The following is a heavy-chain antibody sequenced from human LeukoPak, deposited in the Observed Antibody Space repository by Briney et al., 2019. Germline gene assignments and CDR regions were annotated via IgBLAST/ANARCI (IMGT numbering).Heavy chain of an antibody. CDR2: ISAYNGNT. CDR1: GYTFTSYG. CDR3: ARGGIVVVVAATRHYYYGMDA. Sequence: ASVKVSCKASGYTFTSYGISWVRQAPGQGLEWMGWISAYNGNTNYAQKLQGRVTMTTDTSTSTAYMELRSLRSDDTAVYYCARGGIVVVVAATRHYYYGMDAWGQGTTVTVSS. V-gene: IGHV1-18*01. D-gene: IGHD2-15*01. J-gene: IGHJ6*02.